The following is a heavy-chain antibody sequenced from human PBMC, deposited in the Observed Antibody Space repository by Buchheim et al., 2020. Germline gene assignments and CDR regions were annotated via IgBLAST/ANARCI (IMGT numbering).Heavy chain of an antibody. CDR3: ATIPNYYDSSGYLGFDY. V-gene: IGHV4-34*01. J-gene: IGHJ4*02. D-gene: IGHD3-22*01. CDR2: INHSGST. Sequence: QVQLQQWGAGLLKPSETLSLTCAVYGGSFSGYYWSWIRQPPGKGLEWIGEINHSGSTNYNPSLKSRVTIQVEPSKNQFPVQLSSVTAADTAVYYCATIPNYYDSSGYLGFDYWGQGTL. CDR1: GGSFSGYY.